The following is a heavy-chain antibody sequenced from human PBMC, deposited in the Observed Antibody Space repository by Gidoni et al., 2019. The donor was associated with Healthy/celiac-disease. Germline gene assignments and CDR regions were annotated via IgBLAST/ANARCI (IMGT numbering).Heavy chain of an antibody. CDR1: GFTFSSYE. Sequence: EVQLVDPGEGLLQPGGSLSSPCESFGFTFSSYEMNWVRQAPGKGLEWVSYISSSGSTIYYADSVKGRFTISRDNAKNSLYLQMNSLRAEDTAVYYCARDPPDRGGDYWGQGTLVTVSS. D-gene: IGHD3-22*01. V-gene: IGHV3-48*03. CDR2: ISSSGSTI. J-gene: IGHJ4*02. CDR3: ARDPPDRGGDY.